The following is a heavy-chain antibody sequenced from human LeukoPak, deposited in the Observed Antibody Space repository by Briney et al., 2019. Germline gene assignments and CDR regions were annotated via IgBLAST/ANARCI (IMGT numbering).Heavy chain of an antibody. D-gene: IGHD2/OR15-2a*01. CDR3: AREQYYRFDT. Sequence: GGSLRLSCVGSGFIISDYYTSWIRQAPGKGLEWVAVLGNSDNNVFLSDSVKGRFTISRDNAKNSVSLQMNSLRAEDTAVYYCAREQYYRFDTWGQGAPVTVSS. V-gene: IGHV3-11*01. CDR1: GFIISDYY. J-gene: IGHJ4*02. CDR2: LGNSDNNV.